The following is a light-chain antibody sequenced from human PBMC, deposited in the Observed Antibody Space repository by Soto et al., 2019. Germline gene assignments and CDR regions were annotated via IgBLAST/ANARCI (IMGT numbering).Light chain of an antibody. J-gene: IGKJ4*01. CDR2: DAS. CDR3: QQYGNLPLT. Sequence: DIQMTQSPSSLSAFVGDRVTITCQASQDINIYLNWYQQKPWKAPKLLIYDASNLATGVPSKCSGSGSETEFTFSISSLQTEGVAPYYWQQYGNLPLTFGGGTTVEIK. CDR1: QDINIY. V-gene: IGKV1-33*01.